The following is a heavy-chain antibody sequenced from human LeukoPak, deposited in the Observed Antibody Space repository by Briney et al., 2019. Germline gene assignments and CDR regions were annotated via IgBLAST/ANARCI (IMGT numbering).Heavy chain of an antibody. CDR1: GGTFSSYT. J-gene: IGHJ6*03. V-gene: IGHV1-69*02. CDR2: IIPILGIA. CDR3: ARGSMTTVTTNYSYYYMDV. D-gene: IGHD4-17*01. Sequence: SVKVSCKASGGTFSSYTISWVRQAPGQGLEWMGRIIPILGIANYAQKFQGRVTITADKSTSTAYMELSSLRSEDTAVYYCARGSMTTVTTNYSYYYMDVWGKGTTVTVSS.